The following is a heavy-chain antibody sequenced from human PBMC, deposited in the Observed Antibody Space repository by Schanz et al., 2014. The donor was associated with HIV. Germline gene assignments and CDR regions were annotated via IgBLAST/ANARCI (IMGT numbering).Heavy chain of an antibody. Sequence: EVQLVESGGGLVKPGGSLRLSCAASGFTFSNAWMSWVRQAPGKGLEWVGRIKSKTDGGTTDYAAPVKGRFTISRDDLKNTLYLQMNSLKTEDTAVYYCTTVKGYSSSWTTYYYYGMDVWGQGTTVTVSS. CDR2: IKSKTDGGTT. V-gene: IGHV3-15*01. CDR3: TTVKGYSSSWTTYYYYGMDV. D-gene: IGHD6-13*01. J-gene: IGHJ6*02. CDR1: GFTFSNAW.